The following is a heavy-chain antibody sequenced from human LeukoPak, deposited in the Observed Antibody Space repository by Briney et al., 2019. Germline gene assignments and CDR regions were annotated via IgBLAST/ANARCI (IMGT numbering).Heavy chain of an antibody. Sequence: PSETLSLTCTVSGGSISSYYWNWIRQPPGKGLEWIGYIYYSGSTNYNPSLKSRVTISVDTSKNQFSLKLSSVTAADTAVYYCARAVVGATGGFIFDYWGQGTLVTVSS. CDR3: ARAVVGATGGFIFDY. CDR2: IYYSGST. J-gene: IGHJ4*02. CDR1: GGSISSYY. D-gene: IGHD1-26*01. V-gene: IGHV4-59*08.